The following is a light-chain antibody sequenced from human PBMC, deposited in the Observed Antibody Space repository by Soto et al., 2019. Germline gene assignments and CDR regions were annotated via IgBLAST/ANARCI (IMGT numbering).Light chain of an antibody. J-gene: IGLJ2*01. CDR2: EVS. V-gene: IGLV2-8*01. CDR1: SSYVGGYNY. CDR3: SSYAASNNLGV. Sequence: QSALTQPPSASGSPGQSGTISCIGTSSYVGGYNYVSWYQQHPVKSPKLMIYEVSKRPSGVPDRFSGSKSGNTASLTVSGLQAEDEADYYCSSYAASNNLGVFGGGTKLTVL.